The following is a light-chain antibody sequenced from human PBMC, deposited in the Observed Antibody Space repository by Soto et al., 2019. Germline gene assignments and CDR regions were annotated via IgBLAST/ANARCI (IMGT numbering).Light chain of an antibody. Sequence: ENVLTQSPGTLSLSPGDRATLFCRAIQSLTNPYIAWYQQKPGQAPRLLIYDISSRATGIPARFSGSVSGTDFTLTITRLEPEDFAVFYCQQYGSSEIIFGQGARLEIK. CDR1: QSLTNPY. CDR2: DIS. CDR3: QQYGSSEII. J-gene: IGKJ5*01. V-gene: IGKV3-20*01.